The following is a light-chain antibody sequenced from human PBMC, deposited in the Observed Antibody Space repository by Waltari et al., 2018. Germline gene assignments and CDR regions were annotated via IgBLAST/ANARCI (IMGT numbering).Light chain of an antibody. Sequence: MTQSPSTLSASVGDRVTITCRASQNINPYLAWYQHKPGKAPKLLIYGGSTLESGVPLRFSGSGSGTEFTLTISSLQPDDFATYYCQESYSSPRGAFGQGTKLEIK. J-gene: IGKJ2*01. CDR2: GGS. CDR1: QNINPY. V-gene: IGKV1-5*01. CDR3: QESYSSPRGA.